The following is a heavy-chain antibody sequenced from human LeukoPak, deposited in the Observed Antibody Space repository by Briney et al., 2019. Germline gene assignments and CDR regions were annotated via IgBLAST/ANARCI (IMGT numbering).Heavy chain of an antibody. V-gene: IGHV3-30*02. Sequence: PGGSLRLSCAASGFTFSTYGMHWVRQAPGKGLEWVAFIRSDGTSKYYTDSVKGRFTISRDNSKNTLYLQMNSLRPEDTAVYYCANPGGFGELFDYWGQGTLVTVSS. J-gene: IGHJ4*02. D-gene: IGHD3-10*01. CDR2: IRSDGTSK. CDR1: GFTFSTYG. CDR3: ANPGGFGELFDY.